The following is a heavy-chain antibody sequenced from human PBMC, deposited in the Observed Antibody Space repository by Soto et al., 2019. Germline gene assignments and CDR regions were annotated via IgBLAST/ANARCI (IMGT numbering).Heavy chain of an antibody. Sequence: QVQLQESGPGLVKPSQTLSLTCTVSGGSISSGDYYWSWIRQPPGKGLEWIGYIYYSGSTYYNPSLKGRVTISVDTSKNQFSLKLSSVTAADTAVYYCARVGIYDSSGYYFDYWGQGTLVTVSS. D-gene: IGHD3-22*01. V-gene: IGHV4-30-4*01. J-gene: IGHJ4*02. CDR2: IYYSGST. CDR3: ARVGIYDSSGYYFDY. CDR1: GGSISSGDYY.